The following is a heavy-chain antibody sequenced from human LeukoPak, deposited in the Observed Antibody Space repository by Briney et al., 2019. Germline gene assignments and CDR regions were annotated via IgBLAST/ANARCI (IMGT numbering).Heavy chain of an antibody. CDR2: IHPNSGGT. CDR1: GYTFTGYY. CDR3: ARERTYCSGGSCYHFDY. Sequence: ASVKVSCKASGYTFTGYYMHWVRQAPGQGLEWMGWIHPNSGGTNYAQKFQGWVTMTRDTSISTAYMELSRLRSDDTAVYYCARERTYCSGGSCYHFDYWGQGTLVTVSS. D-gene: IGHD2-15*01. V-gene: IGHV1-2*04. J-gene: IGHJ4*02.